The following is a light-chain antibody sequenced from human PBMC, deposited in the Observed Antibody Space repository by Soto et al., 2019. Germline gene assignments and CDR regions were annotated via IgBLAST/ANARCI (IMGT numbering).Light chain of an antibody. CDR1: QSVTSN. J-gene: IGKJ4*01. Sequence: EVVMTQSPATLSVSPGERATLSCRASQSVTSNYLAWYQQKPGQAPRLLIYGVSSRATGVPDRFSGSGSGTEFTLTISSLQSEDFAAYYCQQYNNWPLTFGGGTKVEIK. CDR2: GVS. CDR3: QQYNNWPLT. V-gene: IGKV3D-15*01.